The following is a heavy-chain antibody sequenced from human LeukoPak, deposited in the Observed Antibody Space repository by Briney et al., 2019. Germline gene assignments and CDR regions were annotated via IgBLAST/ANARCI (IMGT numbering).Heavy chain of an antibody. J-gene: IGHJ4*02. CDR2: INSDGSST. V-gene: IGHV3-74*01. CDR1: GFTFNSYW. Sequence: GGSLRLSCAASGFTFNSYWMHWVRQAPGKGLVWVSRINSDGSSTNYADSVKGRFTISRDNAKNTLYLQMNSLRAEDTAVYYCARAQHSGYERYQYYFDYWGQGTLVTVSS. CDR3: ARAQHSGYERYQYYFDY. D-gene: IGHD5-12*01.